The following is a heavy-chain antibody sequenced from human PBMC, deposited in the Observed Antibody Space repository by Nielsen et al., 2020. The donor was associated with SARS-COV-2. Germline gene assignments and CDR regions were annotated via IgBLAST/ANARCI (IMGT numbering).Heavy chain of an antibody. CDR2: INPNSGGT. J-gene: IGHJ6*02. CDR3: AREEGSGSYYRMGLYYYYGMDV. V-gene: IGHV1-2*04. D-gene: IGHD3-10*01. CDR1: GYTFTGYY. Sequence: ASVKVSCKASGYTFTGYYMHWVRQAPGQGLEWMGWINPNSGGTNYAQKFQGWVTMTRDTSISTAYMELSRLRSDDTAVYYCAREEGSGSYYRMGLYYYYGMDVWGQGTTVTVSS.